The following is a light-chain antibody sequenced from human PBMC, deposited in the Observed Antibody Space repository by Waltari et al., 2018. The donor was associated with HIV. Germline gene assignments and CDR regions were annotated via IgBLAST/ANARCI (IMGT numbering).Light chain of an antibody. V-gene: IGLV2-23*01. CDR2: EGI. CDR3: CSYAGSSNWV. J-gene: IGLJ3*02. Sequence: QSALTQPAPVSGSPGQSITISCPGRCSDVGRYNLVSWYHQHPGKAPKLMIYEGINRPSGISNRFSGAKSGNTASLTISGLQAEDEADYYCCSYAGSSNWVFGGGTKLTVL. CDR1: CSDVGRYNL.